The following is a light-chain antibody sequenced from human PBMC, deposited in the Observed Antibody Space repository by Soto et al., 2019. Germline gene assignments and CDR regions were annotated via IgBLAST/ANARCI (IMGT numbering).Light chain of an antibody. V-gene: IGLV2-14*03. CDR3: SSYTRRKTVV. CDR1: SSDVGGYNY. J-gene: IGLJ2*01. CDR2: DVS. Sequence: QSVLTQPASVSGSPGQSITISCTGTSSDVGGYNYVSWHQQHPGKAPKLMIFDVSNRPSGVSNRFSGSKSGDTASLTISGLQAEDEAHYYRSSYTRRKTVVFGGGTKLTVL.